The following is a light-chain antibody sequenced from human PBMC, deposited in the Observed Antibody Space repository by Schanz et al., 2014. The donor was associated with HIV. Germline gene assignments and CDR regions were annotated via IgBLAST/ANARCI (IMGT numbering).Light chain of an antibody. Sequence: QSVLIQPASVSGSPGQSITISCTGTSSDIGAYNYVSWYQQHPGKAPKLMIYDVNIRPSGVSNRFSGSKSGNTASLTVSGLQAEDEADYYCSSHAGNNNPFGGGTKLTVL. CDR1: SSDIGAYNY. J-gene: IGLJ2*01. CDR2: DVN. CDR3: SSHAGNNNP. V-gene: IGLV2-14*03.